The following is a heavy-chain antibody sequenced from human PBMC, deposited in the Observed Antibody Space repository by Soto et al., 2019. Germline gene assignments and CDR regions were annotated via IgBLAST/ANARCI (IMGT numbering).Heavy chain of an antibody. Sequence: GGSLRLSCAASGFTFSSYGMHWVRQAPGKGLEWVAVISYDGSNKYYADSVKGRFTISRDNSKNTLYLQMNSLRAEDTAVYYCAKGSDSSGYWYFDLWGRGTLVTVSS. D-gene: IGHD3-22*01. J-gene: IGHJ2*01. CDR2: ISYDGSNK. CDR3: AKGSDSSGYWYFDL. V-gene: IGHV3-30*18. CDR1: GFTFSSYG.